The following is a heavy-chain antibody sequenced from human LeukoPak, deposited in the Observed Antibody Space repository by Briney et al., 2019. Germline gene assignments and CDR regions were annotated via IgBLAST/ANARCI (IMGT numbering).Heavy chain of an antibody. V-gene: IGHV3-21*01. CDR2: ISSSSSYI. J-gene: IGHJ4*02. CDR1: GFTFSSYS. CDR3: ARASAAGTNFDY. D-gene: IGHD6-13*01. Sequence: PGGSLRLSCAASGFTFSSYSMNWVRQAPGKGLGWVSSISSSSSYIYYADSVKGRFTISRDNAKNSLYLQMNSLRAEDTAVYYCARASAAGTNFDYWGQGTLVTVSS.